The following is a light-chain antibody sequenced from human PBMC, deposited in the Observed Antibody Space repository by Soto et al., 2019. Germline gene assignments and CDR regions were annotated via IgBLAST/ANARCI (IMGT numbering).Light chain of an antibody. J-gene: IGKJ1*01. CDR3: QQYQNSPRT. CDR2: DAS. V-gene: IGKV3-20*01. Sequence: EIVLTQSPATLSLSPGERATLSCRASQSVSSYLAWYQQEPGQAPRLLIYDASSRATGIPDRFSGGGSGTDFTLTISRLEPEDFAVYYCQQYQNSPRTFGQGTKVDIK. CDR1: QSVSSY.